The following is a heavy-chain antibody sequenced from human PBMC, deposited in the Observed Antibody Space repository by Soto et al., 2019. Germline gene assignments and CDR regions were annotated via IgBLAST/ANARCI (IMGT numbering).Heavy chain of an antibody. CDR1: GDSVSSGSHF. D-gene: IGHD1-26*01. CDR3: ARGRPMMGDKTFFDY. Sequence: QVQLQESGPGLVKPSQTLSLTCTVSGDSVSSGSHFWTWIRQHPGKGLEWLGYISYRGSTYYNPYLNPSLKTQLSISIDTSENHFSMHLSSVNAADTAVYYCARGRPMMGDKTFFDYWGPGTLVTVSS. V-gene: IGHV4-31*01. J-gene: IGHJ4*02. CDR2: ISYRGST.